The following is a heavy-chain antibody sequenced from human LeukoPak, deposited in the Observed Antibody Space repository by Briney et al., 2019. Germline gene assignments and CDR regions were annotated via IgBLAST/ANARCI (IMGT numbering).Heavy chain of an antibody. CDR1: GYSFTSYW. Sequence: GESLKISCKGSGYSFTSYWIGWVRQMPGKGLEWMGIIYPGDSDTRYSPSFQGQVTISADKSISTAYLQWSSLKASDTAMYYCARPYCGGDCSSPYFDYWGQGTLVTVSS. J-gene: IGHJ4*02. CDR3: ARPYCGGDCSSPYFDY. CDR2: IYPGDSDT. V-gene: IGHV5-51*01. D-gene: IGHD2-21*01.